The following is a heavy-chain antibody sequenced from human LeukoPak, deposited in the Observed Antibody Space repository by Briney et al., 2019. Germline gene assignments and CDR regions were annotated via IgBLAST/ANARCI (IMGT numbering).Heavy chain of an antibody. V-gene: IGHV4-59*08. CDR2: VYYTGST. D-gene: IGHD3-16*01. J-gene: IGHJ3*02. CDR3: ARTQKGLGGRRAFDI. Sequence: SETLSLTCTVSGGYISSYYWSWIRQPPGEGLEWIGYVYYTGSTNYNPSLKSRVSISVDTSKNQFSLKLSSVTAADTAVYYCARTQKGLGGRRAFDIWGQGTMVTVSS. CDR1: GGYISSYY.